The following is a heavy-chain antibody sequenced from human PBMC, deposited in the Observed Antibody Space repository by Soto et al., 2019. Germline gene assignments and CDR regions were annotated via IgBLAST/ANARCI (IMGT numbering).Heavy chain of an antibody. J-gene: IGHJ5*02. V-gene: IGHV1-69*01. CDR2: IIPIFGTA. CDR3: ARADICTSCYSNWFDP. CDR1: GGTFSSYA. D-gene: IGHD2-2*02. Sequence: QVQLVQSGAEVKKPGSSVKVSCKASGGTFSSYAISWVRQAPGRGLEWMGGIIPIFGTANYAQKFQGRVTITADESTSTAYMELSSLRSEDTAVYYCARADICTSCYSNWFDPWGQGTLVTVSS.